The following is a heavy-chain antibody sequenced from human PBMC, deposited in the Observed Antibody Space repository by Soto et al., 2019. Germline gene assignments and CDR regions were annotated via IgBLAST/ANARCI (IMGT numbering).Heavy chain of an antibody. CDR3: GRDAVTKRDFYYYGMDV. J-gene: IGHJ6*02. CDR2: LSYSGST. D-gene: IGHD4-4*01. CDR1: GGSIKNSGYY. V-gene: IGHV4-31*03. Sequence: QVQLQESGPGLVKPSQTLSLTCTVSGGSIKNSGYYWSWIRQHPEKGLEWIGYLSYSGSTDYAPSLKRRVTMSVDTSKNQFSLNQTSVTAADTAVYYCGRDAVTKRDFYYYGMDVWGRGTTVTVSS.